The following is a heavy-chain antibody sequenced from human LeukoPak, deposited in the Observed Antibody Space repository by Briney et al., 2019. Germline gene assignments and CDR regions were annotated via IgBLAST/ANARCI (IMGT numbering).Heavy chain of an antibody. D-gene: IGHD2-8*01. CDR3: ATSNGAFDI. V-gene: IGHV1-24*01. CDR1: GYTFTSYG. Sequence: GASVKVSCKASGYTFTSYGISWVRQAPGKGLEWMGGFDPEDGETIYAQKFQGRVTMTEDTSTDTAYMELSSLRSEDTAVYYCATSNGAFDIWGQGTMVTVSS. J-gene: IGHJ3*02. CDR2: FDPEDGET.